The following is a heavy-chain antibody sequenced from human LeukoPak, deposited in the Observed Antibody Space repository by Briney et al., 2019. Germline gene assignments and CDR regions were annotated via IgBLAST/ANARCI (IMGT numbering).Heavy chain of an antibody. V-gene: IGHV3-7*01. CDR2: TKPDGSAE. J-gene: IGHJ4*01. Sequence: GGSLRLSCAVSGFSFRNWMGWVRQAPGKGLEWVANTKPDGSAEYYADSVRGRFTASRDNANNLLYLQMNRLRAEDTAVYYCARDGGLHTNFDYWGQEPCSPSPQ. D-gene: IGHD2-15*01. CDR1: GFSFRNW. CDR3: ARDGGLHTNFDY.